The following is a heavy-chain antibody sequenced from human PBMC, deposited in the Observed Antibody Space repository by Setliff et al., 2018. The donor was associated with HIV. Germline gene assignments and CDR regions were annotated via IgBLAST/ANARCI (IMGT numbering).Heavy chain of an antibody. CDR3: TRSHSTRDAFDI. J-gene: IGHJ3*02. CDR2: ISGTSGTM. Sequence: PGGSLRLSCAASGFTFGSYSMNWVRQAPGKGLEWVSYISGTSGTMYYADSVKGRFTISRDKAKNSLYLQMNSLRAEDTAMYYCTRSHSTRDAFDIWGQGTMVTVSS. D-gene: IGHD2-2*01. V-gene: IGHV3-48*01. CDR1: GFTFGSYS.